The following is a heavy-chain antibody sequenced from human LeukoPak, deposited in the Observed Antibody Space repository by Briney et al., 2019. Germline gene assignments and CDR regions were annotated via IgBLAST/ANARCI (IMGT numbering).Heavy chain of an antibody. D-gene: IGHD6-19*01. CDR3: ARERSGWFFSN. J-gene: IGHJ4*02. Sequence: ASVKVSCKASRYSFTSYGITWVRPAPGQGLEWMGWINPYNGNTNYAQKLQGRVTMTTDTSTSTAYMDLRSLRSDDTAVYYCARERSGWFFSNWGQGTLVTVSS. CDR2: INPYNGNT. CDR1: RYSFTSYG. V-gene: IGHV1-18*01.